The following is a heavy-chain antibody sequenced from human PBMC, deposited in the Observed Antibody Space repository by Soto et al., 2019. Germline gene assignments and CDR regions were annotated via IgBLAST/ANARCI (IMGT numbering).Heavy chain of an antibody. CDR3: ARDSKVNPGFCDI. Sequence: SVKVSCKASGGTFSSYAISWVRQAPGQGLEWMGGIIPIFGTANYAQKFQGRVTITADESTSTAYMELSSLRSEDTAVYYCARDSKVNPGFCDIWGQGTMVTVSS. CDR1: GGTFSSYA. J-gene: IGHJ3*02. CDR2: IIPIFGTA. D-gene: IGHD3-3*01. V-gene: IGHV1-69*13.